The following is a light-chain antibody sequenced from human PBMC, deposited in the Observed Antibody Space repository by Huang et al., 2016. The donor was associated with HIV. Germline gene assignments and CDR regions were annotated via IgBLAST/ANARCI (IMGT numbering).Light chain of an antibody. CDR3: HQYGSSPPNT. CDR1: QSISSSF. Sequence: IVLTQSPGTLSLSPGARATLSCRASQSISSSFLAWFQQKPGQAPRLLIYSASSRAAGIPDRCGGRGSGTDFTLTINRLEPEDSAVYYCHQYGSSPPNTFGQGTKLEIK. J-gene: IGKJ2*01. V-gene: IGKV3-20*01. CDR2: SAS.